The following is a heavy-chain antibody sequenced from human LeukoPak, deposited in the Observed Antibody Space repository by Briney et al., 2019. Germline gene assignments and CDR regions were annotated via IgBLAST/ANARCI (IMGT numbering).Heavy chain of an antibody. CDR1: GGSISSSSYY. Sequence: SETLSLTCTVSGGSISSSSYYWGWIRQPPGKGLEWIGSIYYSGSTYYNPSLKSRVTISVDTSKNQFSLKLSSVTAADTAVYYCARVQGELLLNAFDIWGQGAMVTVSS. J-gene: IGHJ3*02. CDR2: IYYSGST. CDR3: ARVQGELLLNAFDI. D-gene: IGHD1-26*01. V-gene: IGHV4-39*07.